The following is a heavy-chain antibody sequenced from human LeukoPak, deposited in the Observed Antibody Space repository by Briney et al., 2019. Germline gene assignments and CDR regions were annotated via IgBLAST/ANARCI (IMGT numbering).Heavy chain of an antibody. CDR2: IWFDGSNK. CDR1: GFSFSSFG. V-gene: IGHV3-33*01. CDR3: ARAQGLRLAPGRRLSNYFDY. J-gene: IGHJ4*02. D-gene: IGHD2-2*01. Sequence: GRSLRLSCAASGFSFSSFGIHWVRQAPGKGLEWVAVIWFDGSNKYYADSVKGRFTISGDDPKKAVYLEMNSLRGEDTAVYHCARAQGLRLAPGRRLSNYFDYWGQGALVTVSS.